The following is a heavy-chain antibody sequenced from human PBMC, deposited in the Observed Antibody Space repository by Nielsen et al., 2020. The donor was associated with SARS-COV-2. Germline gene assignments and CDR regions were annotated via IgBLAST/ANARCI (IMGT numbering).Heavy chain of an antibody. J-gene: IGHJ4*02. D-gene: IGHD2-15*01. CDR2: IYYSGST. Sequence: SETLSLTCAVYGGSFSGYYWSWIRQPPGKGLEWIGYIYYSGSTNYNPSLKSRVTISVDTSKNQFSLKLSSVTAADTAVYYCASLGYCSGGSCRPFWGQGTLVTVSS. CDR3: ASLGYCSGGSCRPF. CDR1: GGSFSGYY. V-gene: IGHV4-59*01.